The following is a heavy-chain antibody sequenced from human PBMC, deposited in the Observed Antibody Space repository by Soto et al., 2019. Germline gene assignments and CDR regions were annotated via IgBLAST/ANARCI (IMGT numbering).Heavy chain of an antibody. CDR2: IRSKANSYAT. CDR1: GFTFSGSA. J-gene: IGHJ5*02. Sequence: GGSLRLSCAASGFTFSGSAMHWVRQASGKGLEWVGRIRSKANSYATAYAASLKGRFTISRDDSKNTAYLQMNSLKTEDTAVYYCTLVQLKRGGFNWFDPWGQGTLVTVSS. V-gene: IGHV3-73*01. CDR3: TLVQLKRGGFNWFDP. D-gene: IGHD1-1*01.